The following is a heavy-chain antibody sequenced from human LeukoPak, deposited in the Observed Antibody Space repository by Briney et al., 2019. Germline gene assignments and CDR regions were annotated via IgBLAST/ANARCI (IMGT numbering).Heavy chain of an antibody. J-gene: IGHJ6*03. CDR1: GYSISSGYY. D-gene: IGHD6-13*01. CDR2: IYHSGST. Sequence: PSETLSLTCTVSGYSISSGYYWGWIRQPPGKGLEWIGSIYHSGSTYYNPSLKSRVTISVDTSKNQFSLKLSSVTAADTAVYYCARASLVAAAGRAEGYYYYMDVWGKGTTVAVSS. V-gene: IGHV4-38-2*02. CDR3: ARASLVAAAGRAEGYYYYMDV.